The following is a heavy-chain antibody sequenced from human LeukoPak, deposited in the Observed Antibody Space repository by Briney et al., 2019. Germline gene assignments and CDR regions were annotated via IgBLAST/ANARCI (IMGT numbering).Heavy chain of an antibody. CDR3: ARSGYSYGGNYFDY. CDR1: GGSISSYY. J-gene: IGHJ4*02. D-gene: IGHD5-18*01. Sequence: SETLSLTCTVSGGSISSYYWSWIRQPAGKGLEWIGRIYTSGSTNYNPSLKSRVTISVDTSKNQFSLKLSSVTAADTAVYYCARSGYSYGGNYFDYWGQGTLVTVSS. V-gene: IGHV4-4*07. CDR2: IYTSGST.